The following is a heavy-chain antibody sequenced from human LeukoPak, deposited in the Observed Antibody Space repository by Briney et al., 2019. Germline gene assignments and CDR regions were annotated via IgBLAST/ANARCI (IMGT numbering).Heavy chain of an antibody. J-gene: IGHJ1*01. CDR3: AKDLYGGSTAEYFQH. D-gene: IGHD4-23*01. CDR1: GFTFSDYY. V-gene: IGHV3-11*01. Sequence: GGSLRLSCAASGFTFSDYYMSWIRQAPGKGLEWVSYISSSGTTIYYADSVKGRFTISRDNAKNSLYLQMNSLRAEDTAVYYCAKDLYGGSTAEYFQHWGQGTLVTVSS. CDR2: ISSSGTTI.